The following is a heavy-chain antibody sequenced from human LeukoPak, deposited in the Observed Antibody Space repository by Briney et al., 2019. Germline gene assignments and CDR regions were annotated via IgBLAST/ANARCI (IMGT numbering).Heavy chain of an antibody. CDR3: ARDNRFASGWPDVY. J-gene: IGHJ4*02. CDR2: ISSSSSYI. V-gene: IGHV3-21*01. CDR1: GFTFSSYS. D-gene: IGHD6-19*01. Sequence: PGGSLRLSCAASGFTFSSYSMHWVRQAPGKGLEWVSSISSSSSYIYYADSVKGRFTISRDNAKNSLYLQMNSLRAEDTAVYYCARDNRFASGWPDVYWGQGTLVTVP.